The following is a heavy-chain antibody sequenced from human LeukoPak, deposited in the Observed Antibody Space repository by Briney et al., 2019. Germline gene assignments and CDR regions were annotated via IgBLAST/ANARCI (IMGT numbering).Heavy chain of an antibody. Sequence: GGSLRLSCAASGFTFSTYWMHWVRQAPGKGLVWVSRIKSDGSSTSYADSVKGRFTISRDSSKNTLYLQMNSLRAEDTAVYYCAKDLGTIGYYDSSGYYCDAFDIWGQGTMVTVSS. CDR3: AKDLGTIGYYDSSGYYCDAFDI. CDR1: GFTFSTYW. J-gene: IGHJ3*02. V-gene: IGHV3-74*01. D-gene: IGHD3-22*01. CDR2: IKSDGSST.